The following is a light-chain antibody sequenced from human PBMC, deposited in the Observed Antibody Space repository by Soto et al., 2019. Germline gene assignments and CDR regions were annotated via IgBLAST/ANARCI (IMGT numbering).Light chain of an antibody. V-gene: IGLV1-47*01. CDR2: RND. Sequence: QSVLTQPPSASGTRGQRVTISCSGSSSNIGSNYVYWYQQLPGTAPKLLIYRNDQRPSGVPDRFSGSKSRTSASLAISGLRSDDEADYYCAAWDDSLSGVVFGGGTKLTVL. CDR3: AAWDDSLSGVV. CDR1: SSNIGSNY. J-gene: IGLJ3*02.